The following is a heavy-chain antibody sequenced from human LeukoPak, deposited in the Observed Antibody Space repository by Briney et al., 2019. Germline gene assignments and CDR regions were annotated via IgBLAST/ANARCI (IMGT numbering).Heavy chain of an antibody. CDR2: INYSGST. CDR1: GGSISGYY. Sequence: PSETLSLTCTVSGGSISGYYWSWIRQPPGKGLEWIGYINYSGSTNYSPSLKSRVTISLDKSKNQFSLKMNSVTASDTAMYYCARGHGGKRSFDYWGQGALVTVSS. CDR3: ARGHGGKRSFDY. J-gene: IGHJ4*02. D-gene: IGHD4-23*01. V-gene: IGHV4-59*01.